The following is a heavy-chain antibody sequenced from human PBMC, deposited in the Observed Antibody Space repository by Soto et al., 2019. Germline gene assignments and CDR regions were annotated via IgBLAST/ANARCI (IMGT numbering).Heavy chain of an antibody. CDR2: ISGTGGTT. CDR3: AKFFVETGGSSGWPWSFHF. V-gene: IGHV3-23*01. CDR1: GFTFSSYA. D-gene: IGHD6-25*01. J-gene: IGHJ4*02. Sequence: EVQLLESGGGLVQPGGFLRLSCAASGFTFSSYAMSWVRQAPGKGLEWVSAISGTGGTTYYADSVKGRFTISRDNSRNKLHLQMNSLRAEDTAIYYCAKFFVETGGSSGWPWSFHFWGQGTLVTVSS.